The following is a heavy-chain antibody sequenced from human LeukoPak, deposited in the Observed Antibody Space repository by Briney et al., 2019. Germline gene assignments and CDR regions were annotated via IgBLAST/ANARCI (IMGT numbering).Heavy chain of an antibody. CDR1: GGSFSGYY. CDR3: ARDHYYGSGIYYYYMDV. Sequence: SETLSLTCAVYGGSFSGYYWSWIRQPPGKGLEWIGEINHSGSTNYNPSLKSRVTISVDTSKNQFSLKLSSVTAADTAVYYCARDHYYGSGIYYYYMDVWGKGTTVTVSS. V-gene: IGHV4-34*01. J-gene: IGHJ6*03. CDR2: INHSGST. D-gene: IGHD3-10*01.